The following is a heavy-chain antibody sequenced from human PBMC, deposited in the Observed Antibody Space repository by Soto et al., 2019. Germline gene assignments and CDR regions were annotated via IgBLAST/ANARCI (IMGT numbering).Heavy chain of an antibody. D-gene: IGHD4-17*01. Sequence: QVQLQESGPGLVKPSETLSLTCTVSGVSVSSGGFYWAWIRQPPGQGLEWIGCIYDSGTTIYKPSLKSRVTISADTSRSQFSLRVSSLTAADTAVYYCARGASVPTYDYWGQGTLVTVSS. CDR3: ARGASVPTYDY. CDR2: IYDSGTT. J-gene: IGHJ4*02. V-gene: IGHV4-61*08. CDR1: GVSVSSGGFY.